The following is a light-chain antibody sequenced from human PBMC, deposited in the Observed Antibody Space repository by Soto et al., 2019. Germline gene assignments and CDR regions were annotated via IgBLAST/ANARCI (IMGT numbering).Light chain of an antibody. CDR1: QSVSSTY. J-gene: IGKJ1*01. CDR2: GAS. CDR3: QLYGSSPPMT. Sequence: EIVLTQSPGTLSLSPGERATLSCRASQSVSSTYLGWYQQKPGQAPRLLIYGASSRATGIPDRFSGSGSGTDFHLTIARLEPEDFAVYYCQLYGSSPPMTFGQGTKVEIK. V-gene: IGKV3-20*01.